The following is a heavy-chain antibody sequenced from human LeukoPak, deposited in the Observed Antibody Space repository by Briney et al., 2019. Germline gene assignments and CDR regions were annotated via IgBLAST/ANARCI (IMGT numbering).Heavy chain of an antibody. Sequence: ASVKVSCKASGYTFTVYYMHWVRQAPGQGLEWMGWINPNSGGTNYAQKFQGRATMTRDTSISTAYMELSRMRSDDTAVYYCARGAYSSSPLPRGDDAFDIWGQGTMVTVSS. CDR2: INPNSGGT. CDR1: GYTFTVYY. D-gene: IGHD6-6*01. V-gene: IGHV1-2*02. J-gene: IGHJ3*02. CDR3: ARGAYSSSPLPRGDDAFDI.